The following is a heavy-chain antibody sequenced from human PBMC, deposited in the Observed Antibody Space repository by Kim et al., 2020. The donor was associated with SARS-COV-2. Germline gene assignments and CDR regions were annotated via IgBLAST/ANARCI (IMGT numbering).Heavy chain of an antibody. V-gene: IGHV3-11*06. J-gene: IGHJ4*02. CDR3: ARDRYGYYYDSSGYYDY. Sequence: GGSLRLSCAASGFTFSDYYMSWIRQAPGKGLEWVSYISSSSSYTNYADSVKGRFTISRDNTKNSLYLQMNSLRAEDTAVYYCARDRYGYYYDSSGYYDYWGQGTLVTVSS. CDR1: GFTFSDYY. CDR2: ISSSSSYT. D-gene: IGHD3-22*01.